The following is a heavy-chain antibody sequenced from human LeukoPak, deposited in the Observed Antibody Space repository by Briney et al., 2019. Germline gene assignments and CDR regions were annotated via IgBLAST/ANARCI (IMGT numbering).Heavy chain of an antibody. CDR1: GFTFSGYC. CDR2: IKKGGSDK. CDR3: ARAPGESATNRSGWCGP. V-gene: IGHV3-7*01. Sequence: PGGSLRLSCAASGFTFSGYCMSWVRQAPGKGLEWVANIKKGGSDKYYADSVKGRFTISRDNAKNSLYLQMNSVRAEDTAVYYCARAPGESATNRSGWCGPWGQGILVTVSS. J-gene: IGHJ5*02. D-gene: IGHD5-24*01.